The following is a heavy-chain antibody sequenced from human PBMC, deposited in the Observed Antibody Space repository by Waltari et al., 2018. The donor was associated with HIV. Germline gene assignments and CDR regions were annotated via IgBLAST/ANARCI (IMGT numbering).Heavy chain of an antibody. Sequence: QVQLQESGPGLVKPSETLSLTCTVSGYSISSGYYWGWIRQPPGKGLEWIGSIYHSGSTYYNPSLKSRVTISVDTSKNQFSLKLSSVTAADTAVYYCAREGDYGNYYYGMDVWGQGTTVTVSS. D-gene: IGHD4-17*01. V-gene: IGHV4-38-2*02. J-gene: IGHJ6*02. CDR3: AREGDYGNYYYGMDV. CDR2: IYHSGST. CDR1: GYSISSGYY.